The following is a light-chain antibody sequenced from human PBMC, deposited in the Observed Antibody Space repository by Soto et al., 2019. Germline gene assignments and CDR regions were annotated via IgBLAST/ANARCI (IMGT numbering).Light chain of an antibody. CDR1: QSLLHSSGYNF. CDR3: MQGRKSRIT. V-gene: IGKV2-28*01. CDR2: LGS. Sequence: DIVMTQSPLSLPVTPGEPASISCRSSQSLLHSSGYNFLDWYLQKPGHSPQLLIYLGSNRASGVPARLSGSGSGTDFTLKISRMEAEDVGVYYCMQGRKSRITFGQGTRLEI. J-gene: IGKJ5*01.